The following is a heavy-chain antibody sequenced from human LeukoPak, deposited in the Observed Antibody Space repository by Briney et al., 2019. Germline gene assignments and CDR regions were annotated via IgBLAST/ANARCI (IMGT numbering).Heavy chain of an antibody. J-gene: IGHJ5*02. D-gene: IGHD3-22*01. V-gene: IGHV4-34*01. Sequence: SETLSLTCAVYGGSFSGYYWSWIRQPPGKGLEWIGEINHSGSTNYNPSLKSRVTISVDTSKNQFSLKLSSVTAADTAVYYCARRGRVVVRHNWFDPWGQGTLVTVSS. CDR1: GGSFSGYY. CDR2: INHSGST. CDR3: ARRGRVVVRHNWFDP.